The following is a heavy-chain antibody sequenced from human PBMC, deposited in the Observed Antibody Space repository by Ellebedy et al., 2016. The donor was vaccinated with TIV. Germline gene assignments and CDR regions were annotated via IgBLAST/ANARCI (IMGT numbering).Heavy chain of an antibody. CDR2: ISSSSSTT. Sequence: GESLKISXAASGFTFSTYSMNWVRQAPGKGLEWVSYISSSSSTTYNADSVKGRFTISRDNAKNSLYLQMNSLRAEDTAVYYCARDSCITTSCWGQGTLVTVSS. CDR1: GFTFSTYS. V-gene: IGHV3-48*01. CDR3: ARDSCITTSC. D-gene: IGHD2-2*01. J-gene: IGHJ4*02.